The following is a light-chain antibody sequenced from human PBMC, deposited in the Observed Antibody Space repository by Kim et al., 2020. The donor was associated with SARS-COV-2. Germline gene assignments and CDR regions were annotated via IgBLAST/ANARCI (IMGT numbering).Light chain of an antibody. Sequence: SPGESATLSCRATQSVTSTYLAWYQQRPGQAPRLLIYGASSRATGIPDRFSGSGSGTDLTLTISGLEPEDFAVYYCQQYGSSPPYTFGQGTKLEI. J-gene: IGKJ2*01. CDR2: GAS. V-gene: IGKV3-20*01. CDR3: QQYGSSPPYT. CDR1: QSVTSTY.